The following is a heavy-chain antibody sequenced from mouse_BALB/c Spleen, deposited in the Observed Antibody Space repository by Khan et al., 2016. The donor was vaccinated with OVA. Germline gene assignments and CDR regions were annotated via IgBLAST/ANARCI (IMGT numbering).Heavy chain of an antibody. D-gene: IGHD1-1*01. CDR2: ISYSGNT. CDR3: ARVYGGDFDD. V-gene: IGHV3-2*02. J-gene: IGHJ2*01. Sequence: QLEESGPGLVKPSQSLSLICTVTGYSITSDYAWNWIRQFPGNKLEWMGFISYSGNTNYNPSLKSRISITRDTSKNQFFLQLNSVTTEDTATYYCARVYGGDFDDWGQGTTLTVSS. CDR1: GYSITSDYA.